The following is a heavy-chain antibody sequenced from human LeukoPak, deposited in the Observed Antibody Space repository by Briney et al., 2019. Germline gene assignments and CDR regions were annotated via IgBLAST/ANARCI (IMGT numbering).Heavy chain of an antibody. CDR2: INPNSGGT. Sequence: ASVKVSCKASGYTFTGYYMHWVRQAPGQGLEWMGWINPNSGGTNYARKFQGWVTMTRDTSISTAYMELSRLRSEDTAVYYCARGGTAMVSLHYFDYWGQGTLVTVFS. J-gene: IGHJ4*02. CDR1: GYTFTGYY. CDR3: ARGGTAMVSLHYFDY. D-gene: IGHD5-18*01. V-gene: IGHV1-2*04.